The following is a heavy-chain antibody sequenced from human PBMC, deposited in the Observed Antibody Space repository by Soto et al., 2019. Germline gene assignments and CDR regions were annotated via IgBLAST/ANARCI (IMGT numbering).Heavy chain of an antibody. CDR1: GGSISSGGYY. D-gene: IGHD4-4*01. J-gene: IGHJ5*02. CDR2: IYYTGNT. V-gene: IGHV4-31*03. Sequence: PSETLSLTCTVSGGSISSGGYYWSWIRQHPEKGLEWIGHIYYTGNTYYNASLKSRVTISVDTSNNQFSLKLSSVTAADTAIYYCGKPVITDINRPTANPWGQGTLVTVSS. CDR3: GKPVITDINRPTANP.